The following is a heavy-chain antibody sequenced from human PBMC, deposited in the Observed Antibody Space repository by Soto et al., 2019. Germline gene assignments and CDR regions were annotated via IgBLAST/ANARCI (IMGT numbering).Heavy chain of an antibody. V-gene: IGHV4-34*01. D-gene: IGHD1-1*01. CDR3: ARAWSA. Sequence: QVQLQQWGAGLLKPSETLSLTCAVYGGSLSGYYWSWIHQPPGKGLEWIGEISPSGSTNYNPSLKSRVTISIDTPKNQFSLKARSVTAADTAVYYCARAWSAWGQGTLVTVSS. CDR1: GGSLSGYY. CDR2: ISPSGST. J-gene: IGHJ5*02.